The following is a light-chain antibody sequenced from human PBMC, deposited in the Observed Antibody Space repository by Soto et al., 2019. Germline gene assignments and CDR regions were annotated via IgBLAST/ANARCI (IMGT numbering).Light chain of an antibody. Sequence: QAVVTQPPSVSGAPGQRVTISCTGNNSNIGAPYDVQWFQQFPGTAPKLLIYKNNNRPSGVSDRFSGSKSGTSASLAITGLQAEDEADYYCQSYDNNLNGVLFGGGTKVTVL. CDR1: NSNIGAPYD. CDR3: QSYDNNLNGVL. CDR2: KNN. V-gene: IGLV1-40*01. J-gene: IGLJ2*01.